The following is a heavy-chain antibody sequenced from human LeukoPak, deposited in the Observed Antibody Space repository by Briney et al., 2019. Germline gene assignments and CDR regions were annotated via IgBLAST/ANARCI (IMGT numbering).Heavy chain of an antibody. Sequence: PGGSLRLSCAASGFIFSSYDMNWVRQAPGKGLEWVSYITTSSSALYYADSVKGRFTISRDNSKSTLYLQMSSLRAEDTAAYYCAKTPRKSGGSYPYYFDYWGQGTLVTVSS. D-gene: IGHD1-26*01. V-gene: IGHV3-48*01. CDR3: AKTPRKSGGSYPYYFDY. CDR2: ITTSSSAL. J-gene: IGHJ4*02. CDR1: GFIFSSYD.